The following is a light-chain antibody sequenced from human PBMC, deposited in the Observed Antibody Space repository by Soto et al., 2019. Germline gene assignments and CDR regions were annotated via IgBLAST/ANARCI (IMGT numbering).Light chain of an antibody. CDR2: DAS. J-gene: IGKJ1*01. Sequence: EIVLTQSPATLSLSPGERATLSCRASQSVSSSYLAWYQQKPGQAPRLLIYDASNRATGIPDRFTGSGSGTDFTLTISRLEPEDFAVFYCHQYGSSPQTFGQGTKVDIK. V-gene: IGKV3-20*01. CDR3: HQYGSSPQT. CDR1: QSVSSSY.